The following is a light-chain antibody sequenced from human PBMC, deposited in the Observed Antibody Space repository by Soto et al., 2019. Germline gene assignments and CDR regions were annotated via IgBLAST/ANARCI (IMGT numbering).Light chain of an antibody. Sequence: DIVMTQSPLSLPVTPGEPASISCRSSQSLLHSNGYNYLDWYLQKPGQSPQLLIYLGSNRASGVPDRFSGSGSGTDFTLKISRVEAEDVGVYYCVQALQTFTFGPGNKVDI. CDR2: LGS. CDR1: QSLLHSNGYNY. J-gene: IGKJ3*01. CDR3: VQALQTFT. V-gene: IGKV2-28*01.